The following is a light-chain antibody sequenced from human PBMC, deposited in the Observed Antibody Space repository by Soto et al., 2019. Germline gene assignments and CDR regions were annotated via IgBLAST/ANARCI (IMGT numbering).Light chain of an antibody. Sequence: QSALTQPASVSGSPGQSITISCTGTSSDVGGYNYVSWYQQHPGKAPKLMIYDVSNRPSGVSNRFSGSKSDNTASLTISGLQAEDEADYYCSSYTSSSSWVFGTGTKVTV. J-gene: IGLJ1*01. CDR1: SSDVGGYNY. CDR2: DVS. CDR3: SSYTSSSSWV. V-gene: IGLV2-14*01.